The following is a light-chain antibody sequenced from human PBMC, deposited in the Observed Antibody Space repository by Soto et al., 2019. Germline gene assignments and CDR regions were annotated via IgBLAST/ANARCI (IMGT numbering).Light chain of an antibody. CDR2: EGT. Sequence: QSVLTQPASVSGFLGQSITMSCTGSSSDVGTFNLVSWFQQHPGKAPKLLIFEGTKRPSGVSDRFSGSKSGNTASLTISGLQADDEADYHCCSYAGTRTSWVFGTGTQLTVL. V-gene: IGLV2-23*01. CDR3: CSYAGTRTSWV. CDR1: SSDVGTFNL. J-gene: IGLJ1*01.